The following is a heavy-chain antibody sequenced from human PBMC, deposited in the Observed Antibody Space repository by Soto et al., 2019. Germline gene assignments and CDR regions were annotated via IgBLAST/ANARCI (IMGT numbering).Heavy chain of an antibody. CDR1: GYTFTGYG. J-gene: IGHJ6*02. CDR3: ARMGDVPYYYYGMDV. D-gene: IGHD3-16*01. CDR2: INGYNGNT. Sequence: ASVKVSCKASGYTFTGYGITWVRQAPGQGLEWLGWINGYNGNTNYAQKLQGRVTMTTDTSTSTAYMELRSLRSDDTAVYYCARMGDVPYYYYGMDVWGQGTTVTVSS. V-gene: IGHV1-18*01.